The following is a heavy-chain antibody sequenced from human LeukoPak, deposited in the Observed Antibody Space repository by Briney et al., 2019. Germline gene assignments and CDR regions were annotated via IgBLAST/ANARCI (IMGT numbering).Heavy chain of an antibody. CDR3: ARRGLVNVPPVAY. J-gene: IGHJ4*02. CDR1: GGSISSSSYY. CDR2: IYYSGST. D-gene: IGHD6-19*01. V-gene: IGHV4-39*01. Sequence: SETLSLTCTVSGGSISSSSYYWGWIRQPPGKGLEWIGSIYYSGSTYYNPSLKSRVTISVDTSKNQFSLKLSSVTAADTAVYYCARRGLVNVPPVAYWGQGTLVTVSS.